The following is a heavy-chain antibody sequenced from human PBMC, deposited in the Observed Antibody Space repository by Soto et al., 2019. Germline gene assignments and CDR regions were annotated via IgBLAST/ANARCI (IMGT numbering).Heavy chain of an antibody. CDR3: ARAIRGYGAYGGY. J-gene: IGHJ4*02. CDR2: ITQSGHAT. Sequence: QVQLVESGGDLVKPGGSLRLSCAASGFTFSDYYMSWLRQTPGKGLEWVSYITQSGHATQYADSVRGRFTISRDNNKNSLYLQMNSLRVEDTGVYYCARAIRGYGAYGGYLGQGALVTVSS. CDR1: GFTFSDYY. D-gene: IGHD5-12*01. V-gene: IGHV3-11*04.